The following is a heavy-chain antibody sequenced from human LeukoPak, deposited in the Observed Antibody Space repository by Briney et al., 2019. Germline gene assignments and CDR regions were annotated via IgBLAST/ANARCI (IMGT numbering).Heavy chain of an antibody. Sequence: GGSLRLSCAASGFTFSSYAMHWVRQAPGKGLEWVAVISYDGSNKYYADSVKGRFTISRDNSKNTLYLQMNSLRAEDTAVYYCARALIHEADSGYDSEADAFDIWGQGTMVTVSS. D-gene: IGHD5-12*01. J-gene: IGHJ3*02. CDR3: ARALIHEADSGYDSEADAFDI. CDR1: GFTFSSYA. V-gene: IGHV3-30-3*01. CDR2: ISYDGSNK.